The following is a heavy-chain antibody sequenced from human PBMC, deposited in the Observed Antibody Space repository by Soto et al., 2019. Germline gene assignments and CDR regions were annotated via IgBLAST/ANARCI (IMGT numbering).Heavy chain of an antibody. J-gene: IGHJ4*02. CDR1: GFTISSYA. V-gene: IGHV3-64*01. CDR3: ARDLGRDEGVLLWFGELPDY. D-gene: IGHD3-10*01. CDR2: ISSNGGST. Sequence: EVQLVESGGGLVQPGGSLRLSCAASGFTISSYAMHWVRQAPGKGLEYVSAISSNGGSTYYANSVKGRFTISRDNSKNTLYLQMGSLRAEDMAVYYCARDLGRDEGVLLWFGELPDYWGQGTLVTVSS.